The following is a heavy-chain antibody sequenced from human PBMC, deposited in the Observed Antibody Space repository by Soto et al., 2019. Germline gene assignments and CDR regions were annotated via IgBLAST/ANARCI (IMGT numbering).Heavy chain of an antibody. CDR2: ISSSSSTI. CDR3: ARDPYDDFWSGMNGGDYYYMDV. J-gene: IGHJ6*03. D-gene: IGHD3-3*01. CDR1: GFTFSSYS. Sequence: EVQLVESGGGLVQPGGSLRLSCAASGFTFSSYSMNWVRQAPGKGLEWVSYISSSSSTIYYADSVKGRFTISRDNAKNSLYLQTNSLRAEYTAVYYCARDPYDDFWSGMNGGDYYYMDVWGKGTTVTVSS. V-gene: IGHV3-48*01.